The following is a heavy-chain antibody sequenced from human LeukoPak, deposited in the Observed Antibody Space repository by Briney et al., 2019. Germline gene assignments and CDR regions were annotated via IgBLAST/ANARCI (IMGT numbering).Heavy chain of an antibody. D-gene: IGHD3-22*01. CDR3: ARGEDSSYKPGY. Sequence: GASVKVSCQASGGTFSSYARSGVRQAPGQGLEWMGGTIPIFGTANYAQKFQGRVTITADKSTSTAYMELSRLRSEDTAVYYCARGEDSSYKPGYWGQGTLVTVSS. CDR2: TIPIFGTA. J-gene: IGHJ4*02. CDR1: GGTFSSYA. V-gene: IGHV1-69*06.